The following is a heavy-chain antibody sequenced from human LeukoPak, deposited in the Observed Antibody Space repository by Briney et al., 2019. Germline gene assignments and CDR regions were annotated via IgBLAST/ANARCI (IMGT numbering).Heavy chain of an antibody. CDR3: ADHYYDSSGYSRFDP. CDR1: GYTLTELS. V-gene: IGHV1-24*01. J-gene: IGHJ5*02. CDR2: FDPEDGET. D-gene: IGHD3-22*01. Sequence: ASVKVSCKVSGYTLTELSMHWVRQAPGKGLEWMGGFDPEDGETIYAQKFQGRVTMTVDTSTDTAYMELSSLRSEDTAVYYCADHYYDSSGYSRFDPWGQGTLVTVSS.